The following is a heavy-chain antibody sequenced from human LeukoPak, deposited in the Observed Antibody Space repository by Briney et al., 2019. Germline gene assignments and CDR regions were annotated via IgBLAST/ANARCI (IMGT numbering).Heavy chain of an antibody. CDR2: ISYDGSNK. CDR1: GFTFSSYA. Sequence: PGGSLRLSCAASGFTFSSYAVHWVRQAPGKGLEWVAVISYDGSNKYYADSVKGRFTISRDNSKNTLYLQMNSLRAEDTAVYYCARDSDDYGDYWGQGTLVTVSS. J-gene: IGHJ4*02. CDR3: ARDSDDYGDY. D-gene: IGHD3-10*01. V-gene: IGHV3-30-3*01.